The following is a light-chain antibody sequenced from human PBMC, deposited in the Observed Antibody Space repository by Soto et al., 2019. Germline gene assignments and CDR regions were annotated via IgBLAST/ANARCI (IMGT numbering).Light chain of an antibody. CDR1: QSVSSSY. CDR3: QQYGSSPRLT. V-gene: IGKV3-20*01. Sequence: EIVLTQSPGTLSLSPGERATLSCRASQSVSSSYLAWYQQKPSQAPRLLIYGASSRATGIPDRFSGSGSGTDFTLTISRLEPEDFAVYYCQQYGSSPRLTFGGGTKV. CDR2: GAS. J-gene: IGKJ4*01.